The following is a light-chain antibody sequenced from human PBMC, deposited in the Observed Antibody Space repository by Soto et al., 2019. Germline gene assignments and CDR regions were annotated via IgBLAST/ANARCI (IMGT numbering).Light chain of an antibody. CDR1: QNVRDS. CDR2: GAS. CDR3: QQTSGDPPLT. V-gene: IGKV1-39*01. Sequence: DIQMTQSPSALSASVRDTVAITCRASQNVRDSLSWYQQKPGKAPKLLIYGASTLQDGVPSRFSGGGAGTDFTLTIRNLQPEDFATYYCQQTSGDPPLTFGGGTKVEI. J-gene: IGKJ4*01.